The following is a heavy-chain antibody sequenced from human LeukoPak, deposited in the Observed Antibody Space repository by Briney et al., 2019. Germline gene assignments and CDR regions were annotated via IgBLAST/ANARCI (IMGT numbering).Heavy chain of an antibody. CDR3: ASGIGDPPGYYYYYYMDV. J-gene: IGHJ6*03. CDR2: ISSSGSTI. CDR1: GFTLNNYA. Sequence: GGSLRLSCAASGFTLNNYAMSWIRQAPGKGLEWVSYISSSGSTIYYADSVKGRFTISRDNAKNSLYLQMNSLRAEDTAVYYCASGIGDPPGYYYYYYMDVWGKGTTVTISS. D-gene: IGHD3-10*01. V-gene: IGHV3-11*01.